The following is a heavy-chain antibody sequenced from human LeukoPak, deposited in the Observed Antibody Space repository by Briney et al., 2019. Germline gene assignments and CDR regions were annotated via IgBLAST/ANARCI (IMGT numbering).Heavy chain of an antibody. CDR1: GGTFSSYA. J-gene: IGHJ4*02. Sequence: GASVKVSCKASGGTFSSYAISWVRQAPGQGLEWMGGIIPIFGTANYAQKFQGRVTITADESTSTAYMELSSLRSEDAAVYYCARLTGWITAGRWGQGTLVTVSS. D-gene: IGHD7-27*01. CDR2: IIPIFGTA. V-gene: IGHV1-69*01. CDR3: ARLTGWITAGR.